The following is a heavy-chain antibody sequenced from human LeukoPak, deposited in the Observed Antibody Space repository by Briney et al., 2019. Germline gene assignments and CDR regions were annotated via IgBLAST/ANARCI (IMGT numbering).Heavy chain of an antibody. CDR3: ARERIAAAGTGHFDY. CDR2: IKQDGSEK. D-gene: IGHD6-13*01. Sequence: PRGSLRLSWAASGFTFSTYWISWVRQAPGKGLEWDANIKQDGSEKYYVDSVKGRFTISRDNAKHSLYLQMNSLRAEDTAVYYCARERIAAAGTGHFDYWGQGTLVTVSS. V-gene: IGHV3-7*01. CDR1: GFTFSTYW. J-gene: IGHJ4*02.